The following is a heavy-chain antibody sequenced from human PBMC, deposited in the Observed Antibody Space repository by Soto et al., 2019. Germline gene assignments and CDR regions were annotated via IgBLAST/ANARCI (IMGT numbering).Heavy chain of an antibody. J-gene: IGHJ4*01. CDR2: ISYDANTI. Sequence: PGGSLRLSCAATGFTFRSDGMHWVRQAPGKGLEWLAFISYDANTIYYADSVRGRFTISRDNSKNTLYLQMDSLRPEDTAVYYCAKDLASRWSLDYWGHGTLVTVSS. CDR3: AKDLASRWSLDY. V-gene: IGHV3-30*18. D-gene: IGHD2-15*01. CDR1: GFTFRSDG.